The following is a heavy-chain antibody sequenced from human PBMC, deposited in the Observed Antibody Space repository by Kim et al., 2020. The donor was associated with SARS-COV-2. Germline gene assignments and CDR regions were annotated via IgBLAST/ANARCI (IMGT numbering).Heavy chain of an antibody. CDR1: GGSISSSSYY. CDR2: IYYSGST. CDR3: ARHFRAVPDY. D-gene: IGHD3-10*01. J-gene: IGHJ4*02. Sequence: SETLSLTCTVSGGSISSSSYYWGWIRQPPGKGLEWIGSIYYSGSTYYNPSLKSRVTISVDTSKNQFSLKLSSVTAADTAVYYCARHFRAVPDYWGQGTLVTVSS. V-gene: IGHV4-39*01.